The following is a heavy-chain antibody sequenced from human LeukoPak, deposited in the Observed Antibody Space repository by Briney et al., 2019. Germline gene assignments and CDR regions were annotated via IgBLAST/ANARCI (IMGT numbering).Heavy chain of an antibody. J-gene: IGHJ6*03. Sequence: SETLSLTCAVYGGSFRGYYWTWVRQSPGKGLECIGRIDDSGDTKYNPSLKSRVTISVDTSKNQFSLKLTSVTAADTAVYYCARERKATVTLTVPLSRPKRGGYMDVWGTGTTVALSS. D-gene: IGHD5-24*01. CDR3: ARERKATVTLTVPLSRPKRGGYMDV. CDR2: IDDSGDT. CDR1: GGSFRGYY. V-gene: IGHV4-34*01.